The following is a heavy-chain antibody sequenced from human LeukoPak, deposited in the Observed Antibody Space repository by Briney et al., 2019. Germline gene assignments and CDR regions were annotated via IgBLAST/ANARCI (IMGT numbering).Heavy chain of an antibody. CDR1: GFTFSSYG. J-gene: IGHJ4*02. CDR3: AKERLVRDYFDY. Sequence: GGSLRLSCAASGFTFSSYGMHWVRQAPGKGLEWVAVISYDGSNKCYADSVKGRFTISRDNSKNTLYLQMNSLRAEDTAVYYCAKERLVRDYFDYWGQGTLVTVSS. D-gene: IGHD6-19*01. CDR2: ISYDGSNK. V-gene: IGHV3-30*18.